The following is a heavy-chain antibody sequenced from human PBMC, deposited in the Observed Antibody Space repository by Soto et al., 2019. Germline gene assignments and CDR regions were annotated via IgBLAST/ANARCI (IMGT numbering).Heavy chain of an antibody. J-gene: IGHJ6*03. Sequence: GASVKVSCKASGYTFTSYDINWVRQATGQGLEWMGWMNPNSGNTGYAQKFQGRVTMTRNTSISTAYMELSSLRSEDTAVYYCARSAAAGTLSYYYYMDVWGKGTTVTVS. V-gene: IGHV1-8*01. CDR3: ARSAAAGTLSYYYYMDV. D-gene: IGHD6-13*01. CDR1: GYTFTSYD. CDR2: MNPNSGNT.